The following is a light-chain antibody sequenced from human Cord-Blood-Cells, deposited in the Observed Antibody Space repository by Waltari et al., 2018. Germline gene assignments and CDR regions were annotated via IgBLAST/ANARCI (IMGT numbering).Light chain of an antibody. CDR1: QIVSSN. CDR3: QQYNNWPRT. CDR2: GAS. J-gene: IGKJ1*01. V-gene: IGKV3-15*01. Sequence: EIVMTQSPATLSVSPGERATLSCRASQIVSSNLAWYQQKPGQAPRLLIYGASTRATGIPARFSGSGSGTEFTLTISSLQSKDFAVYYCQQYNNWPRTFGQGTKVEIK.